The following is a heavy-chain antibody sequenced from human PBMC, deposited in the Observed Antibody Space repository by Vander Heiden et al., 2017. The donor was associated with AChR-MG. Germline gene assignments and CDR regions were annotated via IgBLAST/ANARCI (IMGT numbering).Heavy chain of an antibody. J-gene: IGHJ5*02. CDR3: ATASFGYCTGGVCYRPGNWFDP. V-gene: IGHV1-24*01. CDR1: GYTLTELS. D-gene: IGHD2-8*02. CDR2: FDPEDGET. Sequence: QVQLVQSGAEVKKPGASVKVSCKVSGYTLTELSMHWVRQAPGKGLEWMGGFDPEDGETIYAQKFQGRVTMTEDTSTDTAYMELSSLRSEDTAVYYCATASFGYCTGGVCYRPGNWFDPWGQGTLVTVSS.